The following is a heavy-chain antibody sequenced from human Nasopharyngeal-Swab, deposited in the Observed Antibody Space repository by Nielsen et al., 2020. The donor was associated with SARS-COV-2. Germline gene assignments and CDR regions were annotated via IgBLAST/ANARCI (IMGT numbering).Heavy chain of an antibody. CDR1: GFTFNSHG. Sequence: GESRKSSCAGSGFTFNSHGRHRVRQAPGKGLEWVAVISFDGSKKYYADSVKGRFTISRDRSKNTLYLQMNSLRAEDTAVYYCARDTSVDIVLLYYGMDVWGQGTTVTVSS. CDR3: ARDTSVDIVLLYYGMDV. D-gene: IGHD5-12*01. V-gene: IGHV3-30*03. J-gene: IGHJ6*02. CDR2: ISFDGSKK.